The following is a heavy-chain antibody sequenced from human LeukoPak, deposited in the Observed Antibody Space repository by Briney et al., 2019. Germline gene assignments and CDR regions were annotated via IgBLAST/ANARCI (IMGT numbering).Heavy chain of an antibody. J-gene: IGHJ4*02. Sequence: SVKVSCKASGGTFSSYAISWVRQAPGQGLEWVGGIIPIFGTANYAQKFQGRVTITTDESTSTAYMELSSLRSEDTAVYYCARVGRVYGDYPFDYWGQGTLVTVSS. CDR1: GGTFSSYA. CDR3: ARVGRVYGDYPFDY. CDR2: IIPIFGTA. V-gene: IGHV1-69*05. D-gene: IGHD4-17*01.